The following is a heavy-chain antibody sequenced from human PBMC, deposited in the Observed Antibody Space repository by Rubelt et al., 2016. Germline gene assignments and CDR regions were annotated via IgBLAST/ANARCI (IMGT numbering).Heavy chain of an antibody. Sequence: QLQLQESGPGLVKPSETLSLTCTVSGGSISSSRYYWGWIRQPPGKGLEWIGSIYYSGSTNYNPSLKGRVNISVDTSKNQFALKLSSVTAADTAVYYCARHSMTTVTDPAEYDIWGQGTMVTVSS. CDR2: IYYSGST. CDR3: ARHSMTTVTDPAEYDI. J-gene: IGHJ3*02. CDR1: GGSISSSRYY. V-gene: IGHV4-39*01. D-gene: IGHD4-17*01.